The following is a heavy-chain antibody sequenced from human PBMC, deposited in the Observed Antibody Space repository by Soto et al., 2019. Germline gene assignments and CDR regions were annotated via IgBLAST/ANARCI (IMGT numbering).Heavy chain of an antibody. V-gene: IGHV1-18*01. CDR2: INGYNGNT. D-gene: IGHD2-15*01. CDR1: GYISTG. J-gene: IGHJ4*02. CDR3: ASDQRDHCFGSSCPHFDY. Sequence: QVQLVQSGAEVKKPGASVKVSCKASGYISTGISWGRQAPGQGLEWMGWINGYNGNTNYAQKLQGRVSVTTDTSTSTAYMELRSLRSDDTAVYSCASDQRDHCFGSSCPHFDYWGQGTLVTVSS.